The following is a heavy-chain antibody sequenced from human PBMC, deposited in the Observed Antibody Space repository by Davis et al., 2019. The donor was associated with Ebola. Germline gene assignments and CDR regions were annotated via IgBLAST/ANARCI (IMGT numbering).Heavy chain of an antibody. CDR3: AKTGYRSGWYEGYFDY. V-gene: IGHV3-23*01. D-gene: IGHD6-19*01. CDR2: ILASGTST. Sequence: GESLKISCAASGFTFSIYSMTWVRQAPGKGLEWVSAILASGTSTYYADSVKGRFTISRDNSKNTLDLQMNSLRAEDTAVYYCAKTGYRSGWYEGYFDYWGQGTLVTVSS. J-gene: IGHJ4*02. CDR1: GFTFSIYS.